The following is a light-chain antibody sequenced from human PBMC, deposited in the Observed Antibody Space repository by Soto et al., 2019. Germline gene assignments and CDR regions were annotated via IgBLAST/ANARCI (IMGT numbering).Light chain of an antibody. CDR2: DAS. J-gene: IGKJ3*01. CDR3: QQYANLPLT. CDR1: DDISNY. Sequence: DIQMTQSPSSLSASVGDRVTITCQASDDISNYLNWYQQKPGKAPKVLIYDASHLEEGVPSSFSGGGSGTELTFTIRSLQAEDIATYYCQQYANLPLTCGPGIKVDIK. V-gene: IGKV1-33*01.